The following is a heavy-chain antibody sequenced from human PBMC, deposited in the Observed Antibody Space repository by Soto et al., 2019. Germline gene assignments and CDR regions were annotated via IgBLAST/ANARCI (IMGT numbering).Heavy chain of an antibody. CDR3: ARFSPRYSSSSAMVSDWFDP. CDR2: IYYSGST. Sequence: SETLSLTCTVSGGSTSSSLYQWVWIRQHPGKGLEWIGYIYYSGSTYYNPSLKSRVTISVDTSKNQFSLKLSSVTAADTAVYYCARFSPRYSSSSAMVSDWFDPWGQGTLVTVSS. CDR1: GGSTSSSLYQ. D-gene: IGHD6-6*01. V-gene: IGHV4-31*03. J-gene: IGHJ5*02.